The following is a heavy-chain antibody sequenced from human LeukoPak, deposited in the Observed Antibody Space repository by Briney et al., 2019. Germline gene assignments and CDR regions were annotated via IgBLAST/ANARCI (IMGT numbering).Heavy chain of an antibody. V-gene: IGHV3-30*18. CDR2: ISYDGSNK. CDR3: AKVGGDVVVVAALDY. CDR1: GFTFSSYG. Sequence: PGGSLRLSCAASGFTFSSYGMHWVRQAPGKGLEWVAVISYDGSNKYYADSVKGRFTISRDNSKNTLYLQMNSLRAEDTAVYYCAKVGGDVVVVAALDYWGQGTLVTVSS. J-gene: IGHJ4*02. D-gene: IGHD2-15*01.